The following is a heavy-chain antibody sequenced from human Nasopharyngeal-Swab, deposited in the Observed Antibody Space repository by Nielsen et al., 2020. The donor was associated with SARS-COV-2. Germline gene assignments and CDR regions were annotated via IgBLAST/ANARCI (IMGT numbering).Heavy chain of an antibody. Sequence: SVKVSCKASGGTFSSYAISWVRQAPGQGLEWMGRIIPTLGIANYAQKFQGRVTITADKSTSTAYMELSSLRSEDTAVYYCARAELRPNPYYYYYGMDVWGQGTTVTVSS. V-gene: IGHV1-69*04. CDR2: IIPTLGIA. CDR3: ARAELRPNPYYYYYGMDV. D-gene: IGHD1-26*01. CDR1: GGTFSSYA. J-gene: IGHJ6*02.